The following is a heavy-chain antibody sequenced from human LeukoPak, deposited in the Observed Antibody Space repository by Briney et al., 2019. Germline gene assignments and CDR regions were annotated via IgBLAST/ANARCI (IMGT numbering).Heavy chain of an antibody. J-gene: IGHJ4*02. Sequence: GGSLRLSCTASGFTFGDYAMSWVRQAPGKGLEWVGFIRSKAYGGTTEYAASVKGRFTISRDDSKSIAYLQTNSLKTEDTAVYYCTRDFVHYYDSSGYYPPPFDYWGQGTLVTVSS. V-gene: IGHV3-49*04. CDR1: GFTFGDYA. CDR3: TRDFVHYYDSSGYYPPPFDY. D-gene: IGHD3-22*01. CDR2: IRSKAYGGTT.